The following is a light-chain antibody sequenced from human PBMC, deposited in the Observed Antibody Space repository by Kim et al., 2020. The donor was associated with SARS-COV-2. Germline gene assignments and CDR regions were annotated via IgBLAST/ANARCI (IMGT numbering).Light chain of an antibody. CDR2: GAY. J-gene: IGKJ4*01. Sequence: SPGESATLPCRARQGISSSYIDWYQQRPGQAPRLLSYGAYRRGAGGPDRVSGSGDGTEFTLTISRLEPEDSAVYYCQHYDSSPLSFGGGTKVDIK. CDR1: QGISSSY. V-gene: IGKV3-20*01. CDR3: QHYDSSPLS.